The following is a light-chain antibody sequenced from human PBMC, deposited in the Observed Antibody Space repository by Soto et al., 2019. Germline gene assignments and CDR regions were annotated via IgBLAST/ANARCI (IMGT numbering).Light chain of an antibody. Sequence: DLQMTQSPSSLSASVGDRVTITCLASQSISSYLNWYQQKPGKAPKLLIYAASSLQSGVPSRFSGSGSGTDFTLTISSLQPEDFATYYWQQSDSTPPYTFGQGTKLEIK. CDR1: QSISSY. CDR2: AAS. V-gene: IGKV1-39*01. CDR3: QQSDSTPPYT. J-gene: IGKJ2*01.